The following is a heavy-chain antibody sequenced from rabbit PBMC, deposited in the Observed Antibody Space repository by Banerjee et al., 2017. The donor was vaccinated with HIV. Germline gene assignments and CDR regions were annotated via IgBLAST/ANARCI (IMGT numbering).Heavy chain of an antibody. J-gene: IGHJ4*01. CDR3: ARGRSYYTYGYADYAYATDGLNL. Sequence: QSLEESGGDLVKPGASLTLTCTASGFSFSSSYYMCWVRQAPGKGLEWIACIYAGSGGSTYYASWAKGRFTISKTSSTTVTLQMTSLTAADTATYFCARGRSYYTYGYADYAYATDGLNLWGPGTLVTVS. CDR1: GFSFSSSYY. V-gene: IGHV1S40*01. CDR2: IYAGSGGST. D-gene: IGHD6-1*01.